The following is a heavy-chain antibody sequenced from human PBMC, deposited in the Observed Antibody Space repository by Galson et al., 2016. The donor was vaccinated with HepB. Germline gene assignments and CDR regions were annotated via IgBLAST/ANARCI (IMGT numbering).Heavy chain of an antibody. CDR1: DGSIRSSSDY. Sequence: SETLSLTCTVSDGSIRSSSDYWGWIRQPPGKGLEWIGSIYYIGSTYYNPSLKSRVTISVDTSKNQFSLKLTSVTAADTAVYYCARRRAWLGTEAFDIWGQGTMVTVSS. V-gene: IGHV4-39*01. CDR2: IYYIGST. CDR3: ARRRAWLGTEAFDI. J-gene: IGHJ3*02. D-gene: IGHD5-12*01.